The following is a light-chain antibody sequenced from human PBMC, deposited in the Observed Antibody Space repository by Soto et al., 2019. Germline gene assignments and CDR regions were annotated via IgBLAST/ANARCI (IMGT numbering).Light chain of an antibody. CDR2: GAS. J-gene: IGKJ1*01. CDR3: QQYSDWIPWT. V-gene: IGKV3-15*01. CDR1: ENINNR. Sequence: EVVMTQSPATLSVSPGERATLSCRAIENINNRLAWYQQTPGQAPRLLIYGASTRATGIPDRFRGSGSGPEFTLTIGSLQSEDFAVYYCQQYSDWIPWTFGQGTKVEIK.